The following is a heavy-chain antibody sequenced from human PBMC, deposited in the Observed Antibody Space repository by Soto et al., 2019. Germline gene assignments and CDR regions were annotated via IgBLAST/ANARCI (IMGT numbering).Heavy chain of an antibody. V-gene: IGHV3-33*01. J-gene: IGHJ3*01. D-gene: IGHD1-1*01. CDR2: IWYDGSNI. Sequence: QVQLVESGGGVVQPGRSLRLSCAASEFTFRIFGMHWVRQAPGKGLEWVAVIWYDGSNIHYADSVEGRFTISRDNSKSTLYLEMNSLRVEATAVYYCARQERGHDALDLWGQGTLVTVSS. CDR1: EFTFRIFG. CDR3: ARQERGHDALDL.